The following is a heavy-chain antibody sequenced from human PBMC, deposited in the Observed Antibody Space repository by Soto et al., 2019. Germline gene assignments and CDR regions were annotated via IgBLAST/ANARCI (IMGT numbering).Heavy chain of an antibody. J-gene: IGHJ4*02. V-gene: IGHV2-70*01. CDR3: ARIRSPYSSSSGGFDY. CDR2: IDWDDDK. CDR1: GFSLSTSGMC. D-gene: IGHD6-6*01. Sequence: VSGPTLVNPTQTLTLTCTFSGFSLSTSGMCVSWIRQPPGKALEWLALIDWDDDKYYSTSLKTRLTISKDTSKNQVVLTMTNMDPVDTATYYCARIRSPYSSSSGGFDYWGQGTLVTVSS.